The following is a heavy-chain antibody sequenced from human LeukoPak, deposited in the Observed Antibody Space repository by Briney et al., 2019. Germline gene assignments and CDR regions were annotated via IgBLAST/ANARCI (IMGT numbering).Heavy chain of an antibody. D-gene: IGHD2-15*01. J-gene: IGHJ4*02. CDR2: IYYSGST. CDR3: ARDFGGFTFDY. CDR1: GGSIRSYY. Sequence: SETLSLTCTVSGGSIRSYYWGWIRQPPGKGLEWIGYIYYSGSTYYNPSLKSRVTISVDTSKNQFSLKLSSVTAADTAVYYCARDFGGFTFDYWGQGTLVTVSS. V-gene: IGHV4-30-4*01.